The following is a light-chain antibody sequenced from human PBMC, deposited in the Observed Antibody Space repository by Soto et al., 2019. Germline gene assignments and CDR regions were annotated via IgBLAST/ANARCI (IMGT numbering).Light chain of an antibody. CDR2: EDT. CDR3: SSYTSSSTVV. V-gene: IGLV2-14*02. CDR1: SSDVGNYNL. J-gene: IGLJ2*01. Sequence: QSVLTQPASVSGSPGQSITISCTGTSSDVGNYNLVSWYQQRPGKAPKLMIFEDTKRPSGVSDRFSGSRSGNTASLTISGLQADDEADYYCSSYTSSSTVVFGGGTQLTVL.